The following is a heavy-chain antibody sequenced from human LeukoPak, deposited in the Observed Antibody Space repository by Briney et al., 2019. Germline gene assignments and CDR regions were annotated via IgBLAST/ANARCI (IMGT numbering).Heavy chain of an antibody. V-gene: IGHV1-69*05. Sequence: ASVKVSCKASGGTFSSYAISWVRQAPGQGLEWMGGIIPIFGTANYAQKLQGRVTITTDESTSTAYMELSSLRSEDTAVYYCARDFSMIAVAGKGDWWYGMDVWGQGTTVTVSS. CDR1: GGTFSSYA. J-gene: IGHJ6*02. CDR3: ARDFSMIAVAGKGDWWYGMDV. CDR2: IIPIFGTA. D-gene: IGHD6-19*01.